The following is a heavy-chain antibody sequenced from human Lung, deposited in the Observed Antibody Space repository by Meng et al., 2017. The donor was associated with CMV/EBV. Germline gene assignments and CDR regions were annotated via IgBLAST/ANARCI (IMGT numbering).Heavy chain of an antibody. CDR1: GGSISSGGYY. CDR2: NHSSGST. D-gene: IGHD3-10*01. Sequence: GERTESGPGLVKPSQTLSLTCTGAGGSISSGGYYWSWIRQHPGKGLEWIGYNHSSGSTYYNPSLRSRLTISVDTSKNQFSLKLSSVTAADTAVYYCARASYGSGSPLGESWFDPWGQGTLVTVSS. J-gene: IGHJ5*02. V-gene: IGHV4-31*03. CDR3: ARASYGSGSPLGESWFDP.